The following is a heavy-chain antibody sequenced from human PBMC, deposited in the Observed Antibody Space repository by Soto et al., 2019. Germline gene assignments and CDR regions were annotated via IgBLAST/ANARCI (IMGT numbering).Heavy chain of an antibody. J-gene: IGHJ4*02. CDR2: IRSKAYGGTT. CDR1: GFTCGDYA. V-gene: IGHV3-49*03. Sequence: GGPMRLSCTASGFTCGDYAMSWFRQAPGKGLEWVGFIRSKAYGGTTEYAASVKGRFTISRDDSKSIAYLQMNSLKTEDTAVYYCTRAVEWLRFFDYWGQGTLVTVSS. D-gene: IGHD5-12*01. CDR3: TRAVEWLRFFDY.